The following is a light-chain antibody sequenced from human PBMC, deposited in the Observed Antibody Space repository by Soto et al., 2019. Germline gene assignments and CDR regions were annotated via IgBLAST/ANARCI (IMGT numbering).Light chain of an antibody. CDR3: CSYAGRYTWV. CDR2: DIN. V-gene: IGLV2-11*01. CDR1: ISDVGAYEY. J-gene: IGLJ3*02. Sequence: QSVLTQPRSVSGSPGQSVTISCTGTISDVGAYEYVSWYQQHPGKAPKLMIYDINKRPSGVPDRFSGSKSGNTASLSISGLQAEDDADYFCCSYAGRYTWVFGGGTKLTVL.